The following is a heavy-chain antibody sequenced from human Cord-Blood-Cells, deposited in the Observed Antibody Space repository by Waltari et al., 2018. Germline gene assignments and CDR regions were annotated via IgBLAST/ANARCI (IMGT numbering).Heavy chain of an antibody. CDR2: IIPILGTA. Sequence: QVQLVQSGAEVKKPGSSVKVSCKASGGTFSSYAISWVRQAPGQGLEWMGGIIPILGTANYAQNFQGRVTITADESTSTVYMELSSLRSEDTAVYYCASRTGEAGDWYFDLWGRGTLVTVSS. CDR3: ASRTGEAGDWYFDL. CDR1: GGTFSSYA. J-gene: IGHJ2*01. V-gene: IGHV1-69*12. D-gene: IGHD7-27*01.